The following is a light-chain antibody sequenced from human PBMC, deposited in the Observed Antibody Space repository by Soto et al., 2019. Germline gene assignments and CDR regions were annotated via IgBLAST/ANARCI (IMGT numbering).Light chain of an antibody. CDR2: GAF. CDR1: QYITNSQ. CDR3: QQWASSPRT. J-gene: IGKJ1*01. V-gene: IGKV3-20*01. Sequence: EIVLTQSPGTLSLSPGERATLFCGATQYITNSQLAWYQQKPGQAPRLLIFGAFNRATGIPDRFSGSGSGTDFTLTITRLEPEDFAVYYCQQWASSPRTFGRGTKVDIK.